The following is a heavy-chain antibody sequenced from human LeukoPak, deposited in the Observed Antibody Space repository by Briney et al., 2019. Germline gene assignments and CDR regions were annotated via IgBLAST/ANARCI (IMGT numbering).Heavy chain of an antibody. CDR3: ARVASSGWYIRY. Sequence: GGSLRLSCAASGFTFSSYEMNWVRQAPGKGLEWVSYISSSGSTIYYADSVKGRFTISRDNAKNSLYLQMNSLRAEDTAVYYCARVASSGWYIRYWGQGTLVTVSS. V-gene: IGHV3-48*03. CDR1: GFTFSSYE. CDR2: ISSSGSTI. D-gene: IGHD6-19*01. J-gene: IGHJ4*02.